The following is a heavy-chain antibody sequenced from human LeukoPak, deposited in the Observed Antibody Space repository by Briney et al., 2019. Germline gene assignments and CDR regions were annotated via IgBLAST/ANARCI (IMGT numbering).Heavy chain of an antibody. J-gene: IGHJ4*02. D-gene: IGHD6-13*01. CDR3: ARENSSSSPAY. V-gene: IGHV4-34*01. Sequence: PSETLSLTCAVYGGTFSGYYWSWIRQPPGKGLEWIGEINHRGSTNYNPSLKSRVTISVDTSKNQFSLKPSSVTAAATAVYYCARENSSSSPAYWGQGTLVTVSS. CDR2: INHRGST. CDR1: GGTFSGYY.